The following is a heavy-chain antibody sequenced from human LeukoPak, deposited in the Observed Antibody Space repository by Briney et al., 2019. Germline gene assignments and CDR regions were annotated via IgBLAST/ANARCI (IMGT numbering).Heavy chain of an antibody. D-gene: IGHD6-19*01. CDR2: ISGDGGST. V-gene: IGHV3-43*02. Sequence: GGSLRLSCAAPGFNFDDYAIHWVRQAPGKGLEWVSLISGDGGSTFYADSVRGRFTISRDNSKNFLYLQMSSLRSEDTALYFCARESDSSGWYDYWGQGTLVTVSS. CDR3: ARESDSSGWYDY. CDR1: GFNFDDYA. J-gene: IGHJ4*02.